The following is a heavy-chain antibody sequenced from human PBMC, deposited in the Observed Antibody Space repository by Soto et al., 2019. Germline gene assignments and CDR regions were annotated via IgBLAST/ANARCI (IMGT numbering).Heavy chain of an antibody. D-gene: IGHD3-3*01. Sequence: GGSLRVSCAASGFTFSSYGMHWVRQAPGKGLERVAVISYDGSNKYYADSVKGRFTIPRDNSKNTLYLQMNSLRAEDTAVYYCAKYGPSGTILGVVIRYSYYYGMDVWGQGTTVTVSS. CDR2: ISYDGSNK. CDR1: GFTFSSYG. CDR3: AKYGPSGTILGVVIRYSYYYGMDV. V-gene: IGHV3-30*18. J-gene: IGHJ6*01.